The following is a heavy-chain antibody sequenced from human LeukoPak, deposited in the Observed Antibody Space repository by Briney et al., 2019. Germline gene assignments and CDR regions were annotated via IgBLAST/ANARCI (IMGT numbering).Heavy chain of an antibody. CDR3: ARDDYGDHVDY. J-gene: IGHJ4*02. CDR2: ISYDGSNK. Sequence: GGPLRLSCAASGFTFSSYAMHWVRQAPGKGLEWVAVISYDGSNKYYADSVKGRFTISRDNSKNTLYLQMNSLRAEDTAVYYCARDDYGDHVDYWGQGTLVTVSS. D-gene: IGHD4-17*01. CDR1: GFTFSSYA. V-gene: IGHV3-30-3*01.